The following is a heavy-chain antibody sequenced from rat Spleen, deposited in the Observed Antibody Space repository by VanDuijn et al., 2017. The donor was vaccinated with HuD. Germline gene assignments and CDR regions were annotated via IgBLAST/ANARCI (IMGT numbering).Heavy chain of an antibody. D-gene: IGHD1-1*01. J-gene: IGHJ4*01. CDR3: ARHVSYCPDA. Sequence: EVQLVESGGGLVQPGRSLKLSCAASGFTFSDFYMAWVRQAPTKGLEWVASISYDGRSTYYRDSVKGRFTVSRDNAKSTLYLQMDSLRSEDTATYYCARHVSYCPDAWGQGVSVTVSS. V-gene: IGHV5-7*01. CDR2: ISYDGRST. CDR1: GFTFSDFY.